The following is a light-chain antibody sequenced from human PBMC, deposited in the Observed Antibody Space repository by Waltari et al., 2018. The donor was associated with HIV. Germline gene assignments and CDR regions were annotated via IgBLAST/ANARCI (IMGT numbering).Light chain of an antibody. V-gene: IGKV2D-29*01. CDR3: MQTQQPPYT. CDR2: EVS. CDR1: QSLLHSDGKTY. J-gene: IGKJ2*01. Sequence: DVVMTQTPLSLSVIPGQPASISCKSSQSLLHSDGKTYLYWYLQKSGQPPQLLIYEVSNRFSGVPARFSGSGSGADFTLKGSRVEPEDVGIYYCMQTQQPPYTFGQGTNLEIK.